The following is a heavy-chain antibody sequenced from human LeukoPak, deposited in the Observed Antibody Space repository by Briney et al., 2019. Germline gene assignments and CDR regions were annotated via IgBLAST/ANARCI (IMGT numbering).Heavy chain of an antibody. CDR1: GYTFTSYA. D-gene: IGHD4-17*01. V-gene: IGHV7-4-1*02. J-gene: IGHJ5*02. CDR3: ARDTAPNDYGDYRNWFDP. CDR2: INTNTGNP. Sequence: ASVKVSCKASGYTFTSYAMNWVRQAPGQGLEWMGWINTNTGNPTYAQGFTGRFAFSLDTSVSTAYLQISSLKAEDTAVYYCARDTAPNDYGDYRNWFDPWGQGTLVTVSS.